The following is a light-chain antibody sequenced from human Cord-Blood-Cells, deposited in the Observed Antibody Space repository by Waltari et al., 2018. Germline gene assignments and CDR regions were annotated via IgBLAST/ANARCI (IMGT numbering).Light chain of an antibody. CDR2: RAS. J-gene: IGKJ5*01. V-gene: IGKV4-1*01. CDR1: QSVLYSSNNKNY. Sequence: DIVMTQSPDSLAVSLGERATINCKSSQSVLYSSNNKNYLAWYQQKPGQPPKLLIYRASTRESGVPDRFSGSGSGTDFTLTINSLQAEDVAVYYCQQYYSTPITFGQGTRLEIK. CDR3: QQYYSTPIT.